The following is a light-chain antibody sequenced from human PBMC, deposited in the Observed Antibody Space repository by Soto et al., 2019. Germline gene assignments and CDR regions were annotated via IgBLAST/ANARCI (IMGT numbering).Light chain of an antibody. Sequence: DIQLTQSPSSLTASVGDRVTMTCRASETMSTFLNWYQHKPGKAPKLLISASSRLQSGVPSRFSGSGSGTDFTLTIDSLRPEDFASYYCQQSYSSSPITFGPGTRLDIK. J-gene: IGKJ5*01. CDR2: ASS. CDR3: QQSYSSSPIT. CDR1: ETMSTF. V-gene: IGKV1-39*01.